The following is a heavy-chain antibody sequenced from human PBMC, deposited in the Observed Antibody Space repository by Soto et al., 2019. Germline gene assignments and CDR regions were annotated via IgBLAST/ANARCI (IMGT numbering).Heavy chain of an antibody. CDR2: IYYSGST. CDR1: GGSISSGGYY. Sequence: QVQLQESGPGLVKPSQTLSLTCTVSGGSISSGGYYWSWIRQHPGKGLEWIGYIYYSGSTYYNPSLKSRVTISVDTSKNQFSLKLSSVTAADTAVYYCARGDIVVVPAAPPYFDYWGQGTLVTVSS. V-gene: IGHV4-31*03. CDR3: ARGDIVVVPAAPPYFDY. J-gene: IGHJ4*02. D-gene: IGHD2-2*01.